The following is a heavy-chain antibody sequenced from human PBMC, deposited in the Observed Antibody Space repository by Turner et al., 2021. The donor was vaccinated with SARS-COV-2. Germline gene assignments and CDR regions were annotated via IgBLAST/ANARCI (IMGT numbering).Heavy chain of an antibody. V-gene: IGHV1-18*01. CDR2: ISAYNGNT. D-gene: IGHD3-10*01. J-gene: IGHJ6*02. Sequence: QVQLVQSGAEVKTPGASVKVSCKASGYTFASYGLSWVRQAPGQGLEWMGWISAYNGNTNYAQKLQGRVTMSTDTSTSTAYMELRSLRSDDTAVYYCARAYGSGSYGHYYGMDVWGQGTTVTVSS. CDR1: GYTFASYG. CDR3: ARAYGSGSYGHYYGMDV.